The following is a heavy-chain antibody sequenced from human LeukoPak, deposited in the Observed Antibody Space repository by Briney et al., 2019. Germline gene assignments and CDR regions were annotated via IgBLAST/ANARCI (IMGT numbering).Heavy chain of an antibody. CDR2: ISSSGSYI. V-gene: IGHV3-21*01. J-gene: IGHJ3*02. CDR1: GFTFNTYA. CDR3: ARDPPTGYSSGWSRSFGGRPGDI. Sequence: PGGSLRLSCAASGFTFNTYAMSWVRQAPGKGLDWVSSISSSGSYIYYADSVKGRFTISRDNAKNSLYLQMNSLRAEDTAVYYCARDPPTGYSSGWSRSFGGRPGDIWGQGTMVTVSS. D-gene: IGHD6-19*01.